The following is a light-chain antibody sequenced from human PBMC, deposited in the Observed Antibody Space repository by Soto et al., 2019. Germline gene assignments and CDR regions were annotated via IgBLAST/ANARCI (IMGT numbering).Light chain of an antibody. J-gene: IGKJ2*01. CDR3: QQYKNWPYI. CDR2: DAS. Sequence: ETVMTQSPATLSVSPGERATLSCRASQSIRSNLAWYQQKPGQAPRLLIYDASARATCIPARFSGSGSGTEFPPTIISLQSPDCAVYYCQQYKNWPYIFVQGTNLNI. V-gene: IGKV3-15*01. CDR1: QSIRSN.